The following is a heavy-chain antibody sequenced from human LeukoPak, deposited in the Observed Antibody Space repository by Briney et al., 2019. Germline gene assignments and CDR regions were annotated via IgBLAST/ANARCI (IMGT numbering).Heavy chain of an antibody. CDR3: TTGVVAKTDRRRFDP. Sequence: GGSLRLSCEASGFTFSTFAMIWVRQAPGKGLERVGRIKSKTEGVTTDYAGPVKGRFTISRDDSKNMLFLQMNSLKSEDTAVYYCTTGVVAKTDRRRFDPWGQGTLVTVSS. D-gene: IGHD1-1*01. V-gene: IGHV3-15*01. CDR1: GFTFSTFA. J-gene: IGHJ5*02. CDR2: IKSKTEGVTT.